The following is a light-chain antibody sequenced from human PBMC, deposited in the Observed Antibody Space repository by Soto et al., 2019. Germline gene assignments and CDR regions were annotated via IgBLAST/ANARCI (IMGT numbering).Light chain of an antibody. CDR3: QQYDNLPRT. V-gene: IGKV1-33*01. Sequence: DIQMTQSPSSLSASVGDRVTITCQASHDISNYLNWYQQKPGKAPKLLIYDASNLETGVPSRFSGSGSGTDFTFTISSLKPEDIETYYCQQYDNLPRTFGPGTKVDIK. J-gene: IGKJ3*01. CDR2: DAS. CDR1: HDISNY.